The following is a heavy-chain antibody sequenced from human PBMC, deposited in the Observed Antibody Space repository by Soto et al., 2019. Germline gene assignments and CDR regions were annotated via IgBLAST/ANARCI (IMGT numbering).Heavy chain of an antibody. V-gene: IGHV4-59*12. J-gene: IGHJ4*02. CDR2: IYNNGGT. CDR1: GGSISTYW. Sequence: SETLSLTCTVSGGSISTYWWSWIRQPPRKGLEWIGYIYNNGGTDYSPSLESRVSISMDTSKNQFSLSLTSVTAADTAIYYCDRGLTEWSNDYWGQGALVTVSS. D-gene: IGHD3-3*01. CDR3: DRGLTEWSNDY.